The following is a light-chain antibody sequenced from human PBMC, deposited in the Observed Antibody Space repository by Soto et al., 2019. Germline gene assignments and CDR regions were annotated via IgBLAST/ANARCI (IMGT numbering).Light chain of an antibody. J-gene: IGLJ3*02. CDR2: SND. CDR1: DSNIGSNS. Sequence: QAVVTQPPSASGTPGQRVTISCSGSDSNIGSNSVNWYQHLPGMAPKLLTHSNDHRPSGVADRFSGSKSGTSASLAISGLQSEDEADYYWAAWDDILNGWVFGGGTKVTVL. CDR3: AAWDDILNGWV. V-gene: IGLV1-44*01.